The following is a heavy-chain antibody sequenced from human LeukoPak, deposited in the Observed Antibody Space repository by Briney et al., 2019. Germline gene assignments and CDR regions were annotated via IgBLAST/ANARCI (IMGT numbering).Heavy chain of an antibody. V-gene: IGHV4-59*01. CDR1: GGSISSYY. Sequence: SETLSLTCTVSGGSISSYYWSWIRQPPGKGLEWIGYIYYSGNTNYNPSLKSRVTISVDTSKNQFSLKLSSVTAADTAVYYCARDSSRHWFDPWGQGTLVAVSS. CDR2: IYYSGNT. J-gene: IGHJ5*02. CDR3: ARDSSRHWFDP. D-gene: IGHD6-13*01.